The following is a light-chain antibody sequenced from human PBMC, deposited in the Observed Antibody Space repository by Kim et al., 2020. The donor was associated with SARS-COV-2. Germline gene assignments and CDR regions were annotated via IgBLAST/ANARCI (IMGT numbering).Light chain of an antibody. CDR1: SLKNYY. Sequence: LGKTVRNTCQGSSLKNYYANWYQRKAGQARVRVIYGKKNRPSGIPGRFAGSSTGNTASLTITGAQAEDEADYYCNSRDSRTNQLEVFGGGTQLTVL. CDR3: NSRDSRTNQLEV. J-gene: IGLJ2*01. CDR2: GKK. V-gene: IGLV3-19*01.